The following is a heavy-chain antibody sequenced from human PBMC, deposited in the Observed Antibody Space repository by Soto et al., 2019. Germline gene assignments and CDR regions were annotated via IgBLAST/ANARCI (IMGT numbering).Heavy chain of an antibody. J-gene: IGHJ5*02. CDR3: ARGRPVMVYAINWFDL. CDR1: GFTFSSYS. D-gene: IGHD2-8*01. Sequence: GGSLRLSGAASGFTFSSYSMNWVRHAPWKGLEWVSSISSSSSYIYYADSVKGRFTISRDNAKNSLYLQMNSLRAEDTAVYYCARGRPVMVYAINWFDLCGQWTLVAVSS. V-gene: IGHV3-21*01. CDR2: ISSSSSYI.